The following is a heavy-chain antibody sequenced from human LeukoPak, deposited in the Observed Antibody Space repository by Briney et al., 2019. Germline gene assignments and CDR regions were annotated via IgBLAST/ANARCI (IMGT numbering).Heavy chain of an antibody. CDR3: AVNYDFWSGYYTDLDY. Sequence: VASVKVSCKASGYTFTGYYMHWVRQAPGQGLEWMGWINPNSGGTNYAQKFQGRVTMTRDTSISTAYMELSRLRSGDTAVYYCAVNYDFWSGYYTDLDYWGQGTLVTVSS. V-gene: IGHV1-2*02. J-gene: IGHJ4*02. CDR2: INPNSGGT. D-gene: IGHD3-3*01. CDR1: GYTFTGYY.